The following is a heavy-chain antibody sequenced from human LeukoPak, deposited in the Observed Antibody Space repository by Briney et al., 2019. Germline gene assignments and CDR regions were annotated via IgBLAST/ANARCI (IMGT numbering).Heavy chain of an antibody. CDR2: INHSGST. J-gene: IGHJ4*02. Sequence: PSETLSLTCAVYGGSFSGYYWSWIRQPPGKGLEWIGEINHSGSTYYNPSLKSRVTISVDTSKNQFSLKLSSVTAADTAIYYCARAVSGRFDYWGQGTLVTVSS. CDR1: GGSFSGYY. V-gene: IGHV4-34*01. D-gene: IGHD6-19*01. CDR3: ARAVSGRFDY.